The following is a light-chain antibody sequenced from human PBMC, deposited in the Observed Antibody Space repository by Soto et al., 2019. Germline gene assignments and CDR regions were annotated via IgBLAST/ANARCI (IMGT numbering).Light chain of an antibody. V-gene: IGLV2-14*01. J-gene: IGLJ1*01. CDR3: SSYTSSSIHYV. CDR1: SSDVGGYNY. Sequence: QSALTQPASVSGSPGQSITISCTGTSSDVGGYNYVSWYQQHPGKAPKLMIYEVSNRPSGVSNRFSASKSDNTASLTISGLHAEDEADYYCSSYTSSSIHYVFGTGTKLTVL. CDR2: EVS.